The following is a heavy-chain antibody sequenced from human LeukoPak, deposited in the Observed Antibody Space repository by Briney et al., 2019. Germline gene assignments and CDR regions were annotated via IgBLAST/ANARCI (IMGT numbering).Heavy chain of an antibody. CDR1: GYTFTSYA. V-gene: IGHV1-3*01. D-gene: IGHD2-15*01. J-gene: IGHJ5*02. CDR3: ARALGYCSGGSCHDWFDP. CDR2: INAGNGST. Sequence: ASVKVSCKASGYTFTSYAMHWVRQAPGQRLEWMAWINAGNGSTKYSQKFQGRVTITRDTSASTAYMELSSLRSEDTAVYYCARALGYCSGGSCHDWFDPWGQGTLVTVSS.